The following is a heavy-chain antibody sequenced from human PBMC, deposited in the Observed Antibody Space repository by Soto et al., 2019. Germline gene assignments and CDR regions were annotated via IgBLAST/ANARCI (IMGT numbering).Heavy chain of an antibody. J-gene: IGHJ4*02. CDR3: ASLTKDLDS. Sequence: QVQLQESGPGLVKTSPTLSLTCTVSGGSISTAYYYWSWIRQHPGKGLEWIGYIYYIGDTNYNPSLTSRVSMSVGTSKNQFSLRLNSVTAADTAVYYCASLTKDLDSWGPGTLVTVSS. D-gene: IGHD3-9*01. V-gene: IGHV4-31*03. CDR2: IYYIGDT. CDR1: GGSISTAYYY.